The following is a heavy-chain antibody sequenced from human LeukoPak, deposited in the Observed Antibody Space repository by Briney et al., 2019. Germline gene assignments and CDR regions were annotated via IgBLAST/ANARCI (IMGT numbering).Heavy chain of an antibody. V-gene: IGHV4-59*08. Sequence: KPSETLSLTCTVSGGSINRYYWSWIRQPPGKGLEWMGYVYYSGKTKYNPSLKSRVTISVDTSKNHISLRLKSVTAADTAVYYCARHIDDYGDANFDSWGQGTPVTVSS. CDR1: GGSINRYY. CDR2: VYYSGKT. D-gene: IGHD4-17*01. J-gene: IGHJ4*02. CDR3: ARHIDDYGDANFDS.